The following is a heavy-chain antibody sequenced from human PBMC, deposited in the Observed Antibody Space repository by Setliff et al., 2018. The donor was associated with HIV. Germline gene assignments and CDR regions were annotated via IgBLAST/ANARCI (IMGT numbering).Heavy chain of an antibody. Sequence: SETLSLTCNVSGASISSYYWTWIRQSPGNRLEWLGYITDSGNTNYNPSLRRRVTISADTSKNQVSLRLRSVTAADTAVYYCARETQQSYNIVTGYNYYYGIDVWGQGTTVTV. CDR2: ITDSGNT. J-gene: IGHJ6*02. V-gene: IGHV4-59*01. CDR3: ARETQQSYNIVTGYNYYYGIDV. CDR1: GASISSYY. D-gene: IGHD3-9*01.